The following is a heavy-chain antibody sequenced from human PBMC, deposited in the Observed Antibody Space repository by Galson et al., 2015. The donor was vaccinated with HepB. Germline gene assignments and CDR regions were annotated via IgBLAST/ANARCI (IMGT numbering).Heavy chain of an antibody. D-gene: IGHD2-15*01. Sequence: PLRLYCADSGFDFNIYVLSWVREAPGKGLGWVWGISGSGGTTYYADSVTGRFTISRDNSKNTLYLQMNSLRAEDTAVYYCAKVSPYCSGGSCPVDAFDIWGQGTMATVSS. CDR3: AKVSPYCSGGSCPVDAFDI. J-gene: IGHJ3*02. CDR1: GFDFNIYV. V-gene: IGHV3-23*01. CDR2: ISGSGGTT.